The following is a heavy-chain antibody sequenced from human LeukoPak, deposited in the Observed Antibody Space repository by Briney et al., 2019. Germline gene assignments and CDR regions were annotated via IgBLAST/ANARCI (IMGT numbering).Heavy chain of an antibody. CDR2: ISGGGGST. CDR3: ARDVYGSGDV. D-gene: IGHD6-19*01. J-gene: IGHJ6*02. CDR1: GFTFSSYA. V-gene: IGHV3-23*01. Sequence: GGSLRLSCAASGFTFSSYAMSWVRQAPGKGLEWVSAISGGGGSTYYADSVKGRFTISRDNSKNTLSLQMNTLRAEDTAVYYCARDVYGSGDVWGQGTTVTVSS.